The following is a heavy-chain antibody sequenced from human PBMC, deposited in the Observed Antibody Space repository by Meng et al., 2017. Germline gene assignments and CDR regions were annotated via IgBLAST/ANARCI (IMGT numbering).Heavy chain of an antibody. Sequence: ASVKVSCKASGYTFTGYYMHWVRQAPGQGLEWMGWINPNSGGTSSAQRFQGRVTMTRDTSISTAYMEPSSLRPDDTAVYYCARDRSHDYWGQGTLVTVSS. CDR3: ARDRSHDY. J-gene: IGHJ4*02. V-gene: IGHV1-2*02. CDR1: GYTFTGYY. CDR2: INPNSGGT.